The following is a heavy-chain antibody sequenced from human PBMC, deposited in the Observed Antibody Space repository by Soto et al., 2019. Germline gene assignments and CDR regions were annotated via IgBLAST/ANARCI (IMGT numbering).Heavy chain of an antibody. CDR2: IYYSGST. CDR3: ARADYYGSGSYYNPLDY. V-gene: IGHV4-31*03. J-gene: IGHJ4*02. CDR1: GGSISSGGYY. Sequence: PSETLSLTCTVSGGSISSGGYYWSWIRQHPGKGLEWIGYIYYSGSTYYNPSLKSRVTISVDTSKNQFSLKLSSVTAADTAVYYCARADYYGSGSYYNPLDYWGQGTLVTVSS. D-gene: IGHD3-10*01.